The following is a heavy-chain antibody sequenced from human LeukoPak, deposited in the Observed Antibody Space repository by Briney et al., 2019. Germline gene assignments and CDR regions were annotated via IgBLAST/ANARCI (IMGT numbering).Heavy chain of an antibody. J-gene: IGHJ4*02. Sequence: SETLSLTCAVSGDSISSSNWWSWVRQPPGKGLEWIGEIYHSGITNYNPSLRGRVTISVDKSKNQFSLNLNDVTAADTAVYYCGGSGGYYKVIDFWGQGTLVTVPS. CDR1: GDSISSSNW. CDR3: GGSGGYYKVIDF. D-gene: IGHD3-10*01. V-gene: IGHV4-4*02. CDR2: IYHSGIT.